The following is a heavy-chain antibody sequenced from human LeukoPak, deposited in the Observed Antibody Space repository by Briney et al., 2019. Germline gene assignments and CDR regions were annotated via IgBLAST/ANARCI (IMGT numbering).Heavy chain of an antibody. CDR3: ARDKGSGWYDY. Sequence: PSETLSLTCTVSGGSISSGSYYWSWIRQPAGKGLEWIGRIYTSGSTNYNPSLKSRVTISVDTSKNQFSLKLSSVTAADTAVYYCARDKGSGWYDYWGQGTLVTVSS. CDR2: IYTSGST. D-gene: IGHD6-19*01. J-gene: IGHJ4*02. CDR1: GGSISSGSYY. V-gene: IGHV4-61*02.